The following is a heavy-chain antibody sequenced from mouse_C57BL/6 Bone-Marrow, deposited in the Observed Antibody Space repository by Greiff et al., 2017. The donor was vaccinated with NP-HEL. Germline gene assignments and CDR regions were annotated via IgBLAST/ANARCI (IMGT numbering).Heavy chain of an antibody. CDR2: ISSGSSTI. CDR3: AREDY. V-gene: IGHV5-17*01. J-gene: IGHJ4*01. CDR1: GFTFSDYG. Sequence: EVKLMESGGGLVKPGGSLKLSCAASGFTFSDYGMHWVRQAPEKGLEWVAYISSGSSTIYYADTLKGRFTISRDNAKNTLFLQMTSLRSEDTAMYYCAREDYWGQGTSVTVSS.